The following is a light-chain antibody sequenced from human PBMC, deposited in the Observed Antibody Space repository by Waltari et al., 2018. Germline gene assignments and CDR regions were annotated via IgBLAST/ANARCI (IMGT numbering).Light chain of an antibody. CDR1: QNVNKN. V-gene: IGKV3-15*01. J-gene: IGKJ4*01. Sequence: EIVMTQSPATLSVSPGERATLSCRASQNVNKNLAWYQQKPGQAPRLLIYAASNRATGIPARFSGSGSGTEFILTISSLQSEDFAIYFCQQHNDWPPLTFGGGTKVEIK. CDR2: AAS. CDR3: QQHNDWPPLT.